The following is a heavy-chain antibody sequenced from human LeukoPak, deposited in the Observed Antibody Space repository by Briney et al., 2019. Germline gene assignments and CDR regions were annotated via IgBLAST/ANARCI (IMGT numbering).Heavy chain of an antibody. D-gene: IGHD5-12*01. J-gene: IGHJ4*02. CDR3: ARGPSGYHNT. V-gene: IGHV3-21*01. CDR1: GFTFSSYS. Sequence: GGSLRLSCAASGFTFSSYSMNWVRQAPGKGLEWVSSISSISSYIYYADSVKGRFTISRDNAKNLLYLQMNSLRAEDTAVYYCARGPSGYHNTGGQGTLVTVSS. CDR2: ISSISSYI.